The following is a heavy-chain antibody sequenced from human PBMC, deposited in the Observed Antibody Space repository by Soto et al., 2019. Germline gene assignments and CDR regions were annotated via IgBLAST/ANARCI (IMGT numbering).Heavy chain of an antibody. CDR3: AGGYCSGGSCYSS. V-gene: IGHV3-72*01. CDR2: TRNKANSYTT. D-gene: IGHD2-15*01. CDR1: GFTFSDHY. J-gene: IGHJ5*02. Sequence: PGGSLRLSCAASGFTFSDHYMDWVRQAPGKGLEWVGRTRNKANSYTTEYAASVKGRFTISRDDSKNSLYLQMNSLKTEDTAVYYCAGGYCSGGSCYSSWGQGTLVTVSS.